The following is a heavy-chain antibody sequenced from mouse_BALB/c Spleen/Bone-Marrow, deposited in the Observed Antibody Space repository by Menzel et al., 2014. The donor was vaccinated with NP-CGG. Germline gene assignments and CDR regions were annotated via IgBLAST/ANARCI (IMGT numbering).Heavy chain of an antibody. CDR3: ARHDNDGYYLAY. CDR1: GFSLTTYG. D-gene: IGHD2-3*01. V-gene: IGHV2-6-1*01. Sequence: VNVVESGPGLVAPSQSLSITCTISGFSLTTYGVHWVRQPPGKGLEWLVVIWSDGSTTYNSALKSRLSISKDNSKSQVFLKLNSLQTDDTAMYHCARHDNDGYYLAYWGQGTLVTVSA. CDR2: IWSDGST. J-gene: IGHJ3*01.